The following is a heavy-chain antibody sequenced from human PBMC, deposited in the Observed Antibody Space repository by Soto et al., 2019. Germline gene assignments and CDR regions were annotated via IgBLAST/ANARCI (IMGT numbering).Heavy chain of an antibody. D-gene: IGHD1-1*01. Sequence: QVQLQQWGAGLVKPSETLSLSCAVYGQSFSGHSWAWIRQPPGKGLEWMGEINESGSTYDNPSLKSRVTISTDTSKNQFSLKLSSVSAADTAAYFCARGSGIVALPGELEDVNYDYWGQGTLDNVSS. CDR1: GQSFSGHS. V-gene: IGHV4-34*01. CDR3: ARGSGIVALPGELEDVNYDY. J-gene: IGHJ4*02. CDR2: INESGST.